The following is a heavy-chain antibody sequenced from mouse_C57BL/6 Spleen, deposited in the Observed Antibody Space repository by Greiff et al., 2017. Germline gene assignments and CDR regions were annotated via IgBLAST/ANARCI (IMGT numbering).Heavy chain of an antibody. Sequence: VHLVESGAELVRPGASVTLSCKASGYTFTDYEMHWVKQTPVHGLEWIGAIDPETGGTAYNQKFKGKAILTADKSSSTAYMELRSLTSEDSAVYYCTRDDGYYPAWFAYWGQGTLVTVSA. D-gene: IGHD2-3*01. CDR3: TRDDGYYPAWFAY. CDR2: IDPETGGT. V-gene: IGHV1-15*01. CDR1: GYTFTDYE. J-gene: IGHJ3*01.